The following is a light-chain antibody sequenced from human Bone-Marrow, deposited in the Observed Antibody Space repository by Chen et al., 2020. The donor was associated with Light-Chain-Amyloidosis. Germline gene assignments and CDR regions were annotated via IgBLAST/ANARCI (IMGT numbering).Light chain of an antibody. CDR2: GAS. J-gene: IGKJ1*01. CDR1: QSVDSSY. V-gene: IGKV3-20*01. Sequence: PGERVTLSCRASQSVDSSYLAWYQQRPGQAPRLLIYGASSRTTGIPGRLSGSGSGTDFTLTISRLEPEDFAVYYCQQYGSSPQTFGQGTKVEIK. CDR3: QQYGSSPQT.